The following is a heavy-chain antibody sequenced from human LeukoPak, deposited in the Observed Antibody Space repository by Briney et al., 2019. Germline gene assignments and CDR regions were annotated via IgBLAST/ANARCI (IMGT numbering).Heavy chain of an antibody. CDR2: MNPNSGNT. CDR1: GYTFTSYD. V-gene: IGHV1-8*01. J-gene: IGHJ4*02. CDR3: ARDGRGYSYGTKY. D-gene: IGHD5-18*01. Sequence: ASVKVSCKASGYTFTSYDINWVRQATGQGLEWMGWMNPNSGNTGYAQKFQGRVTITADESTSTAYMELSSLRSEDTAVYYCARDGRGYSYGTKYWGQGTLVTVSS.